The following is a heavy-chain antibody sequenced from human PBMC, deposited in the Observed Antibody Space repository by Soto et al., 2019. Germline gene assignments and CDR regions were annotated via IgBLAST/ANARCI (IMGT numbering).Heavy chain of an antibody. D-gene: IGHD3-22*01. Sequence: EVQLLESGGGLVQPGGSLRLSCAASGFTFSSYAMSWVRQAPGKGLEWVSAISGSGASTYYADSVKGRFTISRDNSKNTLYLQMNSLRAEDTAVYYCAKDLGITMIVVVITGFDYWGQGTLVTVSS. J-gene: IGHJ4*02. CDR1: GFTFSSYA. V-gene: IGHV3-23*01. CDR3: AKDLGITMIVVVITGFDY. CDR2: ISGSGAST.